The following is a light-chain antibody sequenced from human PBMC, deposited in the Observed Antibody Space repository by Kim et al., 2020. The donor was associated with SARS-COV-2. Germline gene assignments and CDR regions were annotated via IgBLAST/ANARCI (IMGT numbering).Light chain of an antibody. V-gene: IGKV3-11*01. CDR3: QQRSNWPPRYS. CDR1: QSDSGC. Sequence: SPGERATLSCRASQSDSGCVAWDQQKPGQAPRLLIYDAANRATGIPARVSGSGSGTDFTLTISSLEPEDFAVYYCQQRSNWPPRYSFGQGTKLEI. CDR2: DAA. J-gene: IGKJ2*03.